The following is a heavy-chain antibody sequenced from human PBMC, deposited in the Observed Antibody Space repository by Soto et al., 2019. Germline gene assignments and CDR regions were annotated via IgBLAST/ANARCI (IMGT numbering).Heavy chain of an antibody. J-gene: IGHJ3*02. D-gene: IGHD2-2*02. CDR3: ARDISPDEGDLFYNAFDI. CDR2: INQGGGVK. CDR1: GFTFSTYW. V-gene: IGHV3-7*01. Sequence: EVQLVESGGDLVQPGGSLRLSCGASGFTFSTYWMTWVRQAPGRGLEWVANINQGGGVKYYADSVKGRFTISRENARKSVSLQMSSLRGEDKAVYFCARDISPDEGDLFYNAFDIWGQGTVVTVSS.